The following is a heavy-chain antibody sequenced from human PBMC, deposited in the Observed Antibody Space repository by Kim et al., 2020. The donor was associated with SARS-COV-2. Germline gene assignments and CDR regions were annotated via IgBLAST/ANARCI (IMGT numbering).Heavy chain of an antibody. CDR3: ARGLAHLGAFDI. Sequence: GYAQKFQGRVTMTRNTSISTAYMELSSLRSEDTAVYYCARGLAHLGAFDIWGQGTMVTVSS. J-gene: IGHJ3*02. V-gene: IGHV1-8*01.